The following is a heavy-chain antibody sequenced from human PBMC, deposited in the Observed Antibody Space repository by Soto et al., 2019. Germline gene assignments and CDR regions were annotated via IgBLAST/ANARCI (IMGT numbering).Heavy chain of an antibody. CDR2: IWYDGSNK. CDR1: GFTFSSYG. J-gene: IGHJ6*02. Sequence: GGSLRLSCAASGFTFSSYGMHWVRQAPGKGLEWVAVIWYDGSNKYYADSVKGRFTISRDNSKNTLYLQMNSLRAEDTAVYYCARDKGRGRYGDLYYRMDVWVQWTKVSVSS. CDR3: ARDKGRGRYGDLYYRMDV. D-gene: IGHD4-17*01. V-gene: IGHV3-33*01.